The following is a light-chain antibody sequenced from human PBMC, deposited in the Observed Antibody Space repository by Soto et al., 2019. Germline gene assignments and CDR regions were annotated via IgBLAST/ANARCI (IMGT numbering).Light chain of an antibody. Sequence: QSVLTQPPSVSGAPGQRVTISCTGSSSNIGAGYDVHWYQQLPGTAPKLLLYGNSNRPSGVPDRFSGSKSGTSASLAITGLQAEDVADYCCQSYNSSLSGYVFGTGTKLTVL. V-gene: IGLV1-40*01. CDR1: SSNIGAGYD. J-gene: IGLJ1*01. CDR2: GNS. CDR3: QSYNSSLSGYV.